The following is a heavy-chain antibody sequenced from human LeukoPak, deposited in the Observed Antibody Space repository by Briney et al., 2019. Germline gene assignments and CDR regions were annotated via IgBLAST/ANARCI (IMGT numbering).Heavy chain of an antibody. Sequence: EASVKVSCTASGGTFSSYAISWVRQAPGQGLEWMGGMIPIFGTANYAQKFQGRVTITADESTSTAYTELSSLRSEDTAVYYCARDRQYYYDSSGYYSPSHNWFDPWGQGTLVTVSS. J-gene: IGHJ5*02. D-gene: IGHD3-22*01. V-gene: IGHV1-69*13. CDR1: GGTFSSYA. CDR3: ARDRQYYYDSSGYYSPSHNWFDP. CDR2: MIPIFGTA.